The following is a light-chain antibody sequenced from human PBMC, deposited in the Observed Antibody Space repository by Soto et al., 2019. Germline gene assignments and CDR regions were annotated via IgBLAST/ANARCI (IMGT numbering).Light chain of an antibody. CDR3: QQYGSSPSWT. J-gene: IGKJ1*01. Sequence: EIVLTQSPGTLSLSPGERATLSCRASQSVSSSYLAWYQQKPGQAPSLLIYGASSRATGVPDRFSGSGSGTDFTLTISRLEPEDFAVYYCQQYGSSPSWTF. V-gene: IGKV3-20*01. CDR2: GAS. CDR1: QSVSSSY.